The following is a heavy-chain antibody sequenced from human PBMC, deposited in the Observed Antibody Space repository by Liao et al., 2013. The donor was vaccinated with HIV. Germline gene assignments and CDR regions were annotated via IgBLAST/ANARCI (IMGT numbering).Heavy chain of an antibody. CDR1: GGSFSGYY. V-gene: IGHV4-34*01. CDR3: ASRPLSSSWYNWDGDAYFDY. Sequence: QVQLQQWGAGLLKPSETLSLTCAVYGGSFSGYYWSWIRQPPGKGLEWIGEINHSGSTNYNPSLKSRVTISVDTSKNQFSLKLSSVTAADTAVYYCASRPLSSSWYNWDGDAYFDYWGQGTLVTVSS. D-gene: IGHD6-13*01. J-gene: IGHJ4*02. CDR2: INHSGST.